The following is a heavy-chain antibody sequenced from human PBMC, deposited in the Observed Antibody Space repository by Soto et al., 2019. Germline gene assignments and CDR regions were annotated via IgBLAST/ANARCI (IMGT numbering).Heavy chain of an antibody. CDR1: GYSFTSYW. V-gene: IGHV5-51*01. CDR2: IYPGDSDT. J-gene: IGHJ3*01. CDR3: ARIGITMVRGVIYPDAFAF. Sequence: PGESLKISCKGSGYSFTSYWIGWVRQMPGKGLEWMGIIYPGDSDTRYSPSFQGQVTISADKSISTAYLQWSSLKASDTAMYYCARIGITMVRGVIYPDAFAFWGQGSMVTVSS. D-gene: IGHD3-10*01.